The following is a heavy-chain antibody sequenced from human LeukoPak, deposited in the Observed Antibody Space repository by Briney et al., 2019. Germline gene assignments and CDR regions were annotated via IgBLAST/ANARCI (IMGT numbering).Heavy chain of an antibody. D-gene: IGHD1-26*01. CDR3: AREKRGTKFDY. V-gene: IGHV4-39*07. Sequence: SETLSLTCTVSGGSISSSSYYWGWIRQPPGKGLEWIGSIYYSGSTYYNPSLKSRVTISVDTSKNQFSLKLSSVTAADTAVYYCAREKRGTKFDYWGQGTLVTVSS. J-gene: IGHJ4*02. CDR1: GGSISSSSYY. CDR2: IYYSGST.